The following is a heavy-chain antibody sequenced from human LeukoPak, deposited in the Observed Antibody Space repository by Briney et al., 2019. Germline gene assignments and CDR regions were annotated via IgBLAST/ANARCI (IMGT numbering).Heavy chain of an antibody. J-gene: IGHJ4*02. V-gene: IGHV3-48*03. Sequence: PGGSLRLSCAASGFDFNIYEMIWVRQAPGKEPEWISYISSSGSLVYYADSVKGRFTVSRVNAQKSLFLQMNGLRVEDTAMYYCARDSLHNYGGTGYGYYFDYWGQGTPVTVSS. CDR2: ISSSGSLV. CDR3: ARDSLHNYGGTGYGYYFDY. D-gene: IGHD4/OR15-4a*01. CDR1: GFDFNIYE.